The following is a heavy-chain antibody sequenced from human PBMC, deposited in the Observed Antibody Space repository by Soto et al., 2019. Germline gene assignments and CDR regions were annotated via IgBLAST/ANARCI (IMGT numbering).Heavy chain of an antibody. CDR1: GFSLSTSGVG. J-gene: IGHJ6*02. D-gene: IGHD6-19*01. Sequence: QITLKESGPTLVKPTQTLTLTCTFSGFSLSTSGVGVGWIRQPPGKALEWLALIYWNDDKRYSPSLKSRLTITKDTSKNQVVLTMTNMDPVDTATYYCAHRRKWLVQNYYYYGMDVWGQGTTVTVSS. CDR2: IYWNDDK. V-gene: IGHV2-5*01. CDR3: AHRRKWLVQNYYYYGMDV.